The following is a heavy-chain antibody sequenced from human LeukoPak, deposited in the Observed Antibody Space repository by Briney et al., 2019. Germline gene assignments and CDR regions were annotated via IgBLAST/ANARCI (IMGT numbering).Heavy chain of an antibody. CDR1: GFAFSSHW. Sequence: GGSLRLSCAASGFAFSSHWMHWVRQAPGEGLAWVARIITDGSGTGYADSVKGRFTISRDNAKNTVYLQMNSLRAEGTAVYYCARDSIGWYGIDYWGQGTLVTVSS. D-gene: IGHD6-19*01. CDR3: ARDSIGWYGIDY. V-gene: IGHV3-74*01. J-gene: IGHJ4*02. CDR2: IITDGSGT.